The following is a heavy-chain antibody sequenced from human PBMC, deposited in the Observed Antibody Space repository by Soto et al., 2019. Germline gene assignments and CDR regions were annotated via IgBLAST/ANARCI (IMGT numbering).Heavy chain of an antibody. J-gene: IGHJ4*02. D-gene: IGHD1-26*01. CDR1: GYTFSSNS. CDR2: ITPFNGDT. CDR3: ARVRAVVGATIDS. Sequence: QVQLVQSGSEVKKPGASVKVSCKASGYTFSSNSIHWVRQAPGQGLEWMGWITPFNGDTSYAQKFQGRVTMTTDTSTSTVFMELRSLRFDDTAVYYCARVRAVVGATIDSWGQGTLVTVSS. V-gene: IGHV1-18*04.